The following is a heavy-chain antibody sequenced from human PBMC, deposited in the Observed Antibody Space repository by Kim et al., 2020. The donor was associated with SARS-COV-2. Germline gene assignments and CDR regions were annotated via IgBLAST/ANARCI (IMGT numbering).Heavy chain of an antibody. D-gene: IGHD3-10*01. CDR3: ARGATYYYGSGSLDY. V-gene: IGHV3-21*01. J-gene: IGHJ4*02. Sequence: DSVKGRFPISRDNAKNSLYLQMNSLRAEDTAVYYCARGATYYYGSGSLDYWGQGTLVTVSS.